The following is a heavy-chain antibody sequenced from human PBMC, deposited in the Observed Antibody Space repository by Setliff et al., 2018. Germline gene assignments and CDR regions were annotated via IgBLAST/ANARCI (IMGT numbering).Heavy chain of an antibody. CDR1: GFTFSSYG. Sequence: LSCAASGFTFSSYGMHWVRQAPGKGLEWVAVISYDGSNKYYADSVKGRFTISRDNSKNTLYLQMNSLRAEDTAVYYCANDRSGSYSQWGQGTLVTVSS. D-gene: IGHD1-26*01. J-gene: IGHJ4*02. V-gene: IGHV3-30*18. CDR2: ISYDGSNK. CDR3: ANDRSGSYSQ.